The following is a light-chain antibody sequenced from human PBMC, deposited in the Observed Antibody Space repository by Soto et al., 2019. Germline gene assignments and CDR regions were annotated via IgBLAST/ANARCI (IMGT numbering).Light chain of an antibody. CDR3: QHYNYWPFT. Sequence: IVMTQSPATLSVSPWERATLSCRASQSVSSNLAWYQQKPGQAPRLLIYGASTRATGIPDRFSGSGSGTGFTLTISSLQSEDFAVYYCQHYNYWPFTFGPGTKVDIK. CDR2: GAS. V-gene: IGKV3-15*01. CDR1: QSVSSN. J-gene: IGKJ3*01.